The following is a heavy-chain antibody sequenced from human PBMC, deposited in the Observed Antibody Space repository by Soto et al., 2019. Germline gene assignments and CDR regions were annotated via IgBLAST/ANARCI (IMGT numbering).Heavy chain of an antibody. CDR2: ISKDGNSK. CDR1: GFTFSSYS. J-gene: IGHJ4*02. Sequence: GVSLRLSCSASGFTFSSYSIHWVRQAPGKGLEWVTIISKDGNSKHYADSVKGRFAISRDNSKNTLFLQMNSLRAEDTAVYYCARDPQGSYCYIDYWGQGTPVTVSS. D-gene: IGHD3-10*01. V-gene: IGHV3-30*09. CDR3: ARDPQGSYCYIDY.